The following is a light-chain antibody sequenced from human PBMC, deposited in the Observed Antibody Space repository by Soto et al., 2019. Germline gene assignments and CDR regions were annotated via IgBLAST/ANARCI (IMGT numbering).Light chain of an antibody. Sequence: SYELTQPPAVSVAPGKTAKITGGGSNIGSKSVHWYQQKPGQAPVLVIYYDTDRPSGVPERLSGSNSGSTAALNISRVEAGDEADYYCQVWDIGSGVIFGGGTKLTVL. CDR3: QVWDIGSGVI. CDR2: YDT. V-gene: IGLV3-21*04. CDR1: NIGSKS. J-gene: IGLJ2*01.